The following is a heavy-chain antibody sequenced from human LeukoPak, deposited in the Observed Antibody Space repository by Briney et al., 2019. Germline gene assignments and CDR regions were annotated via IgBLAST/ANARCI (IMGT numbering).Heavy chain of an antibody. D-gene: IGHD6-19*01. CDR1: GFTFSSYE. J-gene: IGHJ5*02. CDR2: ISSSGSTI. V-gene: IGHV3-48*03. Sequence: GGSLRLSCAASGFTFSSYEMNWVRQAPGKGLEWVSYISSSGSTIYYADSVKGRFTTSRDNAKNSLYLQMNSLRAEDTAVYYCASLSSGWFRDWFDPWGQGTLVTVSS. CDR3: ASLSSGWFRDWFDP.